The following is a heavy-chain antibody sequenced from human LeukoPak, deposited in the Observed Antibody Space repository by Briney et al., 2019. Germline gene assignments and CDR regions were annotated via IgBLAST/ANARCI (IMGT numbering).Heavy chain of an antibody. D-gene: IGHD3-22*01. V-gene: IGHV3-30-3*01. Sequence: PGRSLRLSCAASGFTFSSYAMHWVRQAPGKGLEWVAVISYDGSNKYYADSVKGRFTISRDNSKNTLYLQMSSLRAEDTAVYYCAKGIVVVIPHDAFDIWGQGTMVTVSS. CDR2: ISYDGSNK. CDR3: AKGIVVVIPHDAFDI. CDR1: GFTFSSYA. J-gene: IGHJ3*02.